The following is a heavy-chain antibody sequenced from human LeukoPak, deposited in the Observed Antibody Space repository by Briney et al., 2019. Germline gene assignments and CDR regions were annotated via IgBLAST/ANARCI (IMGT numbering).Heavy chain of an antibody. Sequence: SVKVSCKASGGTFSSYAISWVRQAPGQGLEWMGGIIPIFGTANYAQKSQGRVTITADESTSTAYMELSSLRSEDTAVYYCVRYDFWSGFGWFDPWGQGTLVTVSS. CDR3: VRYDFWSGFGWFDP. CDR2: IIPIFGTA. V-gene: IGHV1-69*01. D-gene: IGHD3-3*01. CDR1: GGTFSSYA. J-gene: IGHJ5*02.